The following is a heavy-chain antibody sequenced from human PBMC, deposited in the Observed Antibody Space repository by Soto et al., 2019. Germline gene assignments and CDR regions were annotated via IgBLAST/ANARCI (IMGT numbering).Heavy chain of an antibody. CDR2: IYYDASNE. Sequence: QVQLVESGGGVVQPGRSLRLSCAASGFTFSNYGMHWVRQAPGKGLEWVARIYYDASNEDYADSVTGRFTISRDSSKNTLYLQMDSLRAEDTALYYCARGRGSGSFYQLDYWGHGTLVTVSS. CDR3: ARGRGSGSFYQLDY. CDR1: GFTFSNYG. J-gene: IGHJ4*01. V-gene: IGHV3-33*01. D-gene: IGHD1-26*01.